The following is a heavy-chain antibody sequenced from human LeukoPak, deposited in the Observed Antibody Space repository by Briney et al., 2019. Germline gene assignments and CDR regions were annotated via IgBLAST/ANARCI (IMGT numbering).Heavy chain of an antibody. Sequence: GASVKVSCKASGYTFTGYYMHWVRQAPGQGLEWMGWINPNSGGTNYAQKFQGRVTMTRDTSISTAYMELSRLRSDDTAVYYCARDLEWLVLDAFDIWGQGTMVTVSS. CDR1: GYTFTGYY. CDR3: ARDLEWLVLDAFDI. D-gene: IGHD6-19*01. CDR2: INPNSGGT. J-gene: IGHJ3*02. V-gene: IGHV1-2*02.